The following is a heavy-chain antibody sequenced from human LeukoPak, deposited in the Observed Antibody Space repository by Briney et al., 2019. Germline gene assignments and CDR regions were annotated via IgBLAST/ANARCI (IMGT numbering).Heavy chain of an antibody. CDR3: ARDRRTYGDNAFDI. CDR2: TFYTGST. V-gene: IGHV4-59*01. Sequence: SETLSLTCIISGGSISHYYWSWIRQSPGKGLEWVGYTFYTGSTNYNLSLKSRVTISVDTSKNQFSLKLSSVTAADTAMYYCARDRRTYGDNAFDIWGQGTRVTVSS. D-gene: IGHD4-17*01. J-gene: IGHJ3*02. CDR1: GGSISHYY.